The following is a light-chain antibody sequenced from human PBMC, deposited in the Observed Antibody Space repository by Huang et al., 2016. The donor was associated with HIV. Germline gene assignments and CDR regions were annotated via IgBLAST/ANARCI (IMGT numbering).Light chain of an antibody. CDR3: LQYKNWPRT. J-gene: IGKJ2*01. Sequence: EMVMTQSPDTLSVSPGESVTLACRASKGISSNLAWYQQKPGQAPRLLIHGASTRAGGIPARFSGSGSEIAFSLIINSLQSEDSAIYFCLQYKNWPRTFGQGTKLEIK. CDR1: KGISSN. CDR2: GAS. V-gene: IGKV3-15*01.